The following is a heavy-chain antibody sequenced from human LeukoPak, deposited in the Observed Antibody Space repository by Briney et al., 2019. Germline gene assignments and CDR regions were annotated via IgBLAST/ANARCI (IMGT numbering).Heavy chain of an antibody. V-gene: IGHV7-4-1*02. J-gene: IGHJ4*02. CDR1: GYTFTSYA. CDR2: INTNTGNP. CDR3: AREIGGYEEPEAFDY. D-gene: IGHD5-12*01. Sequence: ASVKVSCKASGYTFTSYAMNWVRQTPGQGLEWMGWINTNTGNPTYAQGFTGRFVFSLDTSVSTAYLQISSLKAEDTAVYYCAREIGGYEEPEAFDYWGQGTLVTVSS.